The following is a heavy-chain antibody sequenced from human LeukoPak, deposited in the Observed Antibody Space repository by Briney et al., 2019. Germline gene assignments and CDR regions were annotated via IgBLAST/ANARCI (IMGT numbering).Heavy chain of an antibody. Sequence: SETLSLTCAVYGGSFSGYYWSWIRQPPGKGLEWIEEINHSGSTNYNPSLKSRVTISVDTSKNQFSLKLSSVTAADTAVYYCARGLPITDILTGYYLPYFDYWGQGTLVTVSS. V-gene: IGHV4-34*01. J-gene: IGHJ4*02. CDR2: INHSGST. CDR1: GGSFSGYY. D-gene: IGHD3-9*01. CDR3: ARGLPITDILTGYYLPYFDY.